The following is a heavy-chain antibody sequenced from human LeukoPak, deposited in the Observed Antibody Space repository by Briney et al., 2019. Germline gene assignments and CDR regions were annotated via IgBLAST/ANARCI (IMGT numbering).Heavy chain of an antibody. D-gene: IGHD3-10*01. CDR1: GFIFSRYG. V-gene: IGHV3-23*01. CDR2: ISGSGGRT. Sequence: GGSLRLSCAASGFIFSRYGMSWVRQAPGKGLEWVSAISGSGGRTHYADSVKGRFTISRDNSKNTLYLQINSLRAEDTAVYYCAKAGRGGAITMVRGVKGDYYYMDVWGKGTTVTISS. CDR3: AKAGRGGAITMVRGVKGDYYYMDV. J-gene: IGHJ6*03.